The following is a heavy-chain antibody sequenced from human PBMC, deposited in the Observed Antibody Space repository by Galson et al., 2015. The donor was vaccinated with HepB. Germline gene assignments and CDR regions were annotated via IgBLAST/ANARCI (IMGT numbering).Heavy chain of an antibody. Sequence: QSGAEVKKPGESLKISCKASGFTLTDYHIRWMRQAPGQGLEWMAIMRRGDGRTEVEQKFQGTLTVTRDTSTSTVYMELSSLRPEDTAVYFCTREMEETFKFDYWGQGSLVTVS. D-gene: IGHD2-8*01. CDR2: MRRGDGRT. J-gene: IGHJ4*02. CDR1: GFTLTDYH. CDR3: TREMEETFKFDY. V-gene: IGHV1-46*03.